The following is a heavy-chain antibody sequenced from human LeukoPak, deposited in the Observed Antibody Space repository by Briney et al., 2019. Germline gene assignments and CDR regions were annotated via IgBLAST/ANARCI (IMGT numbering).Heavy chain of an antibody. CDR2: IKPDGSEE. CDR3: AKELIAAAGTGDY. J-gene: IGHJ4*02. Sequence: PGGSLRLSCSASGFNFATYWMNWVRQAPGKGLEWVANIKPDGSEEDYVDSVKGRFTISRDNARNSLYLQMNSLRAEDTAVYYCAKELIAAAGTGDYWGQGTLVTVSS. D-gene: IGHD6-13*01. V-gene: IGHV3-7*03. CDR1: GFNFATYW.